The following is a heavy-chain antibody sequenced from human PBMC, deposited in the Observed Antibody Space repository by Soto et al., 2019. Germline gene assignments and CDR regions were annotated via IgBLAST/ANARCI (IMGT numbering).Heavy chain of an antibody. CDR3: ASVSRKTTGTPFPDY. CDR2: MNPNSVNT. CDR1: GYTFTSYD. Sequence: QVQLVQSGAEVKKPGASVKVSCKASGYTFTSYDNNWVRQATGQGLEWMGRMNPNSVNTGYAHKYQVRVIMTRSTSRGTDYMELSSLRCEDTAVYYCASVSRKTTGTPFPDYWGQGTLVTDSS. J-gene: IGHJ4*02. D-gene: IGHD1-1*01. V-gene: IGHV1-8*01.